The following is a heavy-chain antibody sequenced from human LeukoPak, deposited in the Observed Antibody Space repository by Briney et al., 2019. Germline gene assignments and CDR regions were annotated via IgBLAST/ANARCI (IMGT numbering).Heavy chain of an antibody. J-gene: IGHJ4*02. CDR3: ARAAITFGGVIVYYFDY. CDR2: INAGNGNT. Sequence: GASVKVSCKASGYTFTSYAMHWVRQAPGQRLEWMGRINAGNGNTKYSQKFQGRVTITRDTPASTAYMELSSLRSEDTAVYYCARAAITFGGVIVYYFDYWGQGTLVTVSS. D-gene: IGHD3-16*02. V-gene: IGHV1-3*01. CDR1: GYTFTSYA.